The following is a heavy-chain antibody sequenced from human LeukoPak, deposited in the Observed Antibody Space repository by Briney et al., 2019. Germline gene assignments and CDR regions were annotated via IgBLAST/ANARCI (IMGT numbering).Heavy chain of an antibody. CDR3: ARVYWFDAFDI. CDR2: IIPILGIA. CDR1: GGTFSSYA. J-gene: IGHJ3*02. Sequence: GASVKVSCKASGGTFSSYAISWVRQAPGQGLEWMGRIIPILGIANYAQKFQGRVTITADKSTSTAYMELSSLRSEDTAVYYCARVYWFDAFDIWGQGTMVTVSS. V-gene: IGHV1-69*04. D-gene: IGHD2-8*02.